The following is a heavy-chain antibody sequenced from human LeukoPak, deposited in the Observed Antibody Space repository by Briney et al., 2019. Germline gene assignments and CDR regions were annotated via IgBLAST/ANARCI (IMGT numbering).Heavy chain of an antibody. CDR1: GFTFSSYA. Sequence: PGGSLRLSCASSGFTFSSYAMSWLRQPPGKGLEWVSAVSGSGGTTYSADSVRGRFTISRDNSKNTLYLQMNSLRAEDTAVYYCAKLTTVTISDYYSMDGWGQGTTVTLPS. CDR3: AKLTTVTISDYYSMDG. CDR2: VSGSGGTT. J-gene: IGHJ6*02. V-gene: IGHV3-23*01. D-gene: IGHD4-17*01.